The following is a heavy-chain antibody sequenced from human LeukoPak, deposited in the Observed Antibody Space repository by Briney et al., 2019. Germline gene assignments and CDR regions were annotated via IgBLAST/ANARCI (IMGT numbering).Heavy chain of an antibody. CDR1: GFTFSSYA. V-gene: IGHV3-30*03. J-gene: IGHJ4*02. Sequence: GGSLRLSCTASGFTFSSYAMHWVRQAPGKGLEWVAVISYDGSKKNYADSVKGRFTISRDNSKNTLYLQMNSLRAEDTAVYYCASLGWTASDFDYWGQGTLVTVSS. CDR2: ISYDGSKK. CDR3: ASLGWTASDFDY. D-gene: IGHD2-15*01.